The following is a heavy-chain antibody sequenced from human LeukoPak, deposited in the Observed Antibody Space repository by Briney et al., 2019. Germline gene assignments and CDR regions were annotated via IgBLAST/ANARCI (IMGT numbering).Heavy chain of an antibody. D-gene: IGHD6-19*01. Sequence: PSETLSLTCTVTGGSISSYYWSWIRQPPGKGLEWIGYIYYSGSTNYNPSLKSRVTISVDTSKNQFSLELSSVTAADTAVYYCARGAVEWFDPWGQGTLVTVSS. CDR3: ARGAVEWFDP. J-gene: IGHJ5*02. CDR1: GGSISSYY. CDR2: IYYSGST. V-gene: IGHV4-59*01.